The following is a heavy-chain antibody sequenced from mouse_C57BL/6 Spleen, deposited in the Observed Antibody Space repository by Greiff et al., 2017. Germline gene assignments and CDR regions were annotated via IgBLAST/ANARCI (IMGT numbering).Heavy chain of an antibody. CDR3: ARPTDPTYYFDY. CDR1: GYTFTSYW. J-gene: IGHJ2*01. CDR2: IYPGSGST. V-gene: IGHV1-55*01. Sequence: VQLQQPGAELVKPGASVKMSCKASGYTFTSYWITWVKQRPGQGLEWIGDIYPGSGSTNYNEKFTSKATLTVDTSSSTAYMQLSSLTSEDSAVYYCARPTDPTYYFDYWGQGTTLTVSS.